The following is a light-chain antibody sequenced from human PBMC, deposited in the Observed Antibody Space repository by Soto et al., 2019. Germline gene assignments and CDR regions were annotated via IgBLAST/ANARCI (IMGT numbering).Light chain of an antibody. CDR3: YSFAGSTTFSYV. Sequence: QSALTQPPSASGSPGQSVTISCTGTSRDVGGYNYVSWYQQHPGKAPKLMIYEVSKRPSGVPDRFSGSKSGNTASLTISGLQTEDEADYYCYSFAGSTTFSYVFGPGTKLTVL. J-gene: IGLJ1*01. CDR2: EVS. CDR1: SRDVGGYNY. V-gene: IGLV2-8*01.